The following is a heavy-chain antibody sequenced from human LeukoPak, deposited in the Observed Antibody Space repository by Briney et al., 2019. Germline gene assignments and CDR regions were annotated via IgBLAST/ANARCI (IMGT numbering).Heavy chain of an antibody. D-gene: IGHD3-3*01. CDR3: AKLAPVLRFFEARFDY. Sequence: GGSLRLSCAASGFTVSSNYMSWVRQAPGKGLEWVSVIYSGGSTYYADSVKGRFTISRDNSKNTLYLQMNSLRAEDTAVYYCAKLAPVLRFFEARFDYWGQGTLVTVSS. CDR1: GFTVSSNY. CDR2: IYSGGST. J-gene: IGHJ4*02. V-gene: IGHV3-66*04.